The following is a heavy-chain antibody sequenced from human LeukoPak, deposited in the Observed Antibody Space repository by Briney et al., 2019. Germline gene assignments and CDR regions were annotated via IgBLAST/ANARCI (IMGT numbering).Heavy chain of an antibody. CDR1: GFTVSSNY. CDR3: ARGDIVLMVYADY. CDR2: IEEDGSEK. J-gene: IGHJ4*02. D-gene: IGHD2-8*01. V-gene: IGHV3-7*01. Sequence: GGSLRLSCAASGFTVSSNYMSWVRQAPGKGLEWVANIEEDGSEKYYVDSVKGRFTISRDNAKNSLYLQMNSLRAEDTAVYYCARGDIVLMVYADYWGQGTLVTVSS.